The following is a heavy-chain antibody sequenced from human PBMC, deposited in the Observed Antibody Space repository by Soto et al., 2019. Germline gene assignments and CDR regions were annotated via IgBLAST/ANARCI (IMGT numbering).Heavy chain of an antibody. CDR1: GYTFTSYV. CDR2: INGANGNT. D-gene: IGHD1-26*01. V-gene: IGHV1-3*01. CDR3: ARDRWELPGESWDFDY. Sequence: QVHLVQSGAEVKKPGASVKVSCRASGYTFTSYVMHWVRQAPGQRPEWRGWINGANGNTKYSQKFQGRVTITRDTSATTASMDPSSLRSEDTAVYYCARDRWELPGESWDFDYWGQGTLVTVSS. J-gene: IGHJ4*02.